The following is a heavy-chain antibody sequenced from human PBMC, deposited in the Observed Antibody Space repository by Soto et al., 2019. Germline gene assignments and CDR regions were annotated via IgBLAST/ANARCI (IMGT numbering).Heavy chain of an antibody. CDR1: GGSISSSSYC. V-gene: IGHV4-39*01. J-gene: IGHJ4*02. CDR2: IYYSGST. Sequence: PSETLSLTCTVSGGSISSSSYCWGWIRQPPGKGLEWIGSIYYSGSTYYNPSLKSRVTISVDTSKNQFSLKLSSVTAADTAVYYCARRVRGYYYDSSGYPFDYWGQGTLVTLSS. CDR3: ARRVRGYYYDSSGYPFDY. D-gene: IGHD3-22*01.